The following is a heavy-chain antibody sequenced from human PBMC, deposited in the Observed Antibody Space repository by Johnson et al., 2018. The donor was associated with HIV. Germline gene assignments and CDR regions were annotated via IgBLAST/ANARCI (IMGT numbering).Heavy chain of an antibody. V-gene: IGHV3-11*04. Sequence: QVQLVESGGGLVKPGGSLRLSCAASGFTFSDYYMSWIRQAPGKGLEWVSYISSSGSTIYYADSVKGRFTISRDNAKNSLYLQMNSLRAEDTAVYYCAKDLELSPGTARAVGGSFDIWGQGTMVTVSS. CDR1: GFTFSDYY. CDR2: ISSSGSTI. D-gene: IGHD6-19*01. CDR3: AKDLELSPGTARAVGGSFDI. J-gene: IGHJ3*02.